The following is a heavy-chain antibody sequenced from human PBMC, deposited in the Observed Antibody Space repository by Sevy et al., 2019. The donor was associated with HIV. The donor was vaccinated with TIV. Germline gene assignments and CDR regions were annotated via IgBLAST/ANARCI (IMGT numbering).Heavy chain of an antibody. CDR1: GFTFSSYA. Sequence: GGSLRLSCAASGFTFSSYAMSWVRQAPGKGLEWVSAISGSGGSTYYADSVKGRFTISRDNSKNTLYLQMNSLRAEDTAVYYCAKDRPGGYYGSGSYYNVWYFDYWGQGTLVTVSS. J-gene: IGHJ4*02. CDR2: ISGSGGST. V-gene: IGHV3-23*01. CDR3: AKDRPGGYYGSGSYYNVWYFDY. D-gene: IGHD3-10*01.